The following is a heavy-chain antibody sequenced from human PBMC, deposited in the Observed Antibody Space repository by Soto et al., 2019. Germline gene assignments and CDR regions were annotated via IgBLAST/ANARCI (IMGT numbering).Heavy chain of an antibody. CDR1: GGSISSSSYY. CDR2: FYYSGST. D-gene: IGHD6-13*01. V-gene: IGHV4-39*07. Sequence: PSETLSLTCTVSGGSISSSSYYWGWIRQPPGKRLEWIGSFYYSGSTYYNPSLMSRVTISVDTSKNQFFLKLSSVTAEDTAVYYCAKDHPTAAGLVSYYYYGMDVWGQGTTVTVSS. J-gene: IGHJ6*02. CDR3: AKDHPTAAGLVSYYYYGMDV.